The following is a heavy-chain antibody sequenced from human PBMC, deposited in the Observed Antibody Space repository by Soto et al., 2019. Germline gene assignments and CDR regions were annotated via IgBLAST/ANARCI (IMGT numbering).Heavy chain of an antibody. D-gene: IGHD3-22*01. CDR3: ARDGRQHYYDSSGYYYDFDY. CDR2: IIPIFGTA. V-gene: IGHV1-69*06. Sequence: QVPLVQSGAEVKKPGSSVKVSCKASGGTFSSYAISWVRQAPGQGLEWMGGIIPIFGTANYAQKFQGRVTITADKSTSTAYMELSSLRSEDTAVYYCARDGRQHYYDSSGYYYDFDYWGQGTLVTVSS. CDR1: GGTFSSYA. J-gene: IGHJ4*02.